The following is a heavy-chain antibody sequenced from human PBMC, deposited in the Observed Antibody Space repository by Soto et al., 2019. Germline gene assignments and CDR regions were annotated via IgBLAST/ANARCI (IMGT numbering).Heavy chain of an antibody. CDR2: IRSKANRYAT. Sequence: EVQLVESGGGLVQPGGSLKLSCAASGFTFSGSAMHWVRQASGKGLEWVGRIRSKANRYATAYAASVKGRFTISRDDSKNTAYLQMTSLKTEDTAVYYCTSSALIDYYYYYGMDVWGQGTTVTVSS. CDR1: GFTFSGSA. V-gene: IGHV3-73*02. D-gene: IGHD3-22*01. J-gene: IGHJ6*02. CDR3: TSSALIDYYYYYGMDV.